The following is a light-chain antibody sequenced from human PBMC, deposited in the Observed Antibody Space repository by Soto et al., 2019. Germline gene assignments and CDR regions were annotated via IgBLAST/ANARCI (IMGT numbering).Light chain of an antibody. V-gene: IGKV3-20*01. CDR2: GAS. CDR3: QQYGSSGT. J-gene: IGKJ1*01. CDR1: QSVSNNY. Sequence: EIVLTQSPGTLSLSPGERATLSCRASQSVSNNYLAWYQQKHGQAPRLLIYGASNRATGLPDRFSGSGSGTDFTRTISRLEPEDFAVYYCQQYGSSGTFGQGTKVEIK.